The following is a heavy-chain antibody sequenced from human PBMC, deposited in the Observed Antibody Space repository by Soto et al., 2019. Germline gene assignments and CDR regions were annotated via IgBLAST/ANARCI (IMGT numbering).Heavy chain of an antibody. V-gene: IGHV3-73*01. J-gene: IGHJ3*02. CDR2: IRSKANSYAT. D-gene: IGHD3-22*01. CDR1: GGTFSGSA. CDR3: TNNFYYDSSGYQDAFDI. Sequence: GGSLRLSCAASGGTFSGSAMHWVRQASGKGLEWVGRIRSKANSYATAYAASVKGRFTISRDDSKNTAYLQMNSLKTEDTAVYHCTNNFYYDSSGYQDAFDIWGQGTMVTVSS.